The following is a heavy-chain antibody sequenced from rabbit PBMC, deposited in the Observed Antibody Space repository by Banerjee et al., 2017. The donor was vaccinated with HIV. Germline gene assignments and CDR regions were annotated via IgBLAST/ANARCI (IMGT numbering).Heavy chain of an antibody. CDR1: GIDFSSSFW. CDR2: IYPPAGAA. D-gene: IGHD7-1*01. J-gene: IGHJ4*01. Sequence: QEQLVESGGGLVTLGGSLKLSCKASGIDFSSSFWISWVRQAPGKGLEWIACIYPPAGAADYASWAKGRFTISKTSSTTVTLQMTSLTAADTATYFCARGDGAYAGYDGLWGPGTLVTVS. CDR3: ARGDGAYAGYDGL. V-gene: IGHV1S45*01.